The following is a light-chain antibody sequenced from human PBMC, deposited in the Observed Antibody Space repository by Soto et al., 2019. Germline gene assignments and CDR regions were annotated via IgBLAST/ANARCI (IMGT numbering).Light chain of an antibody. Sequence: EIVLTQSPGTLSLSPGERATLSCRASQSVNNNYLAWYQQRPGQAPRLLIYGASSRATGVPDRFSGSGSGTDFILTISRLEPGDFAVYYCQQYGSSPPYTFGQGAKLEI. V-gene: IGKV3-20*01. CDR1: QSVNNNY. CDR3: QQYGSSPPYT. J-gene: IGKJ2*01. CDR2: GAS.